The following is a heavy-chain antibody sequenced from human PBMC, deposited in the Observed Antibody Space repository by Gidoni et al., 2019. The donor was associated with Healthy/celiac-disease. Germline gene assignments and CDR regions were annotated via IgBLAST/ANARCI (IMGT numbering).Heavy chain of an antibody. CDR3: ARWMLSPLSAVPDESEVYGMDV. J-gene: IGHJ6*02. Sequence: QVQLVESGGGVVQPGRSLRLSCAASGFTFSSYGMHWVRQAPGKGLGGVAVIWYDGSNKYYADSVKGRFTISRDNSKNTLYLQMNSLRAEDTAVYYCARWMLSPLSAVPDESEVYGMDVWGQGTTVTVSS. V-gene: IGHV3-33*01. CDR2: IWYDGSNK. D-gene: IGHD2-2*03. CDR1: GFTFSSYG.